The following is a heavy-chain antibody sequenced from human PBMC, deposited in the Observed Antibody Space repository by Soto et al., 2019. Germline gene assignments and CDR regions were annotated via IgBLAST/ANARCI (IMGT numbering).Heavy chain of an antibody. D-gene: IGHD6-13*01. J-gene: IGHJ4*02. CDR2: IYYSGST. CDR1: GGSISSSSYY. CDR3: VTLFGAAAPFDY. V-gene: IGHV4-30-4*08. Sequence: SETLCLTCTVSGGSISSSSYYWGWIRQPPGKGLEWIGYIYYSGSTYYNPSLKSRLTISVDTSKNQFSLKLTSVTAADTAVYYCVTLFGAAAPFDYWGQGTLVTVSS.